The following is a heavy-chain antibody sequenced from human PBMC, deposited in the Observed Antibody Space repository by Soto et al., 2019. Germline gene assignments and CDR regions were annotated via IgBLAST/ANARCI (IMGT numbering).Heavy chain of an antibody. Sequence: ASVTVSLHAAGSAFPSYGMHLVRQAPGQRLEWMGWINAGNGNTKYSQKFQGRVTITRDTSASTAYMELSSLRSEDTAVYYCARTPVGYCSGGSCYSENWFDPWGQGTLVTVSS. CDR3: ARTPVGYCSGGSCYSENWFDP. CDR1: GSAFPSYG. D-gene: IGHD2-15*01. J-gene: IGHJ5*02. V-gene: IGHV1-3*01. CDR2: INAGNGNT.